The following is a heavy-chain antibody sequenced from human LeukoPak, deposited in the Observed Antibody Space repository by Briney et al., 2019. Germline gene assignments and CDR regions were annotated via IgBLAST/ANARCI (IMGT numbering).Heavy chain of an antibody. CDR2: IYSGGST. CDR1: GFTFSSYA. D-gene: IGHD1-26*01. J-gene: IGHJ3*02. CDR3: ARGNVPGSDAFDI. V-gene: IGHV3-53*04. Sequence: GGSLRLSCAASGFTFSSYAMSWVRQAPGKGLEWVSVIYSGGSTYYADSVKGRFTISRHNSKNTLYLQMNSLRAEDTAVYYCARGNVPGSDAFDIWGQGTMVTVSS.